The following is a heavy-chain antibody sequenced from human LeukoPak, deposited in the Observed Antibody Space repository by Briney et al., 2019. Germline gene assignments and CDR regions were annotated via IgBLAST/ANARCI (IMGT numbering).Heavy chain of an antibody. Sequence: PGGSLRLSCAASGFTFSSYSMNWVRQAPGKGLEWASSISSSSSYIYYADSVKGRFTISRDNAKNSLYLQVNSLRAEDTAVYYCARADTTHPYYFDYWGQGTLVTVSS. CDR1: GFTFSSYS. CDR3: ARADTTHPYYFDY. D-gene: IGHD5-18*01. J-gene: IGHJ4*02. V-gene: IGHV3-21*01. CDR2: ISSSSSYI.